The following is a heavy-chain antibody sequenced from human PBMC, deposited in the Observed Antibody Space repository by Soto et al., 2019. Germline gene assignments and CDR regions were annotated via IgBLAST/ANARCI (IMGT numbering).Heavy chain of an antibody. Sequence: SETLSLTCAVYGGSFSGYYWSWIRQPPGKGLDWIGEINHSGSTNYNPSLKSRVTISVDTSKNQFSLKLSSVTAADTAVYYCASGGQTIIPKDWGQGTLVTVSS. V-gene: IGHV4-34*01. D-gene: IGHD3-9*01. CDR2: INHSGST. J-gene: IGHJ4*02. CDR3: ASGGQTIIPKD. CDR1: GGSFSGYY.